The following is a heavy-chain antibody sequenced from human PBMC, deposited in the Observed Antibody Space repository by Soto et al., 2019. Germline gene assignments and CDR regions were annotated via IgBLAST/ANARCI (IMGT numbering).Heavy chain of an antibody. Sequence: PSETLSLTCAVYGGSFSGYYWSWIRQPPGKGLEWIGEINHSGSTNYNPSLKSRVTISVDTSKNQFSLKLSSVTAADTAVYYCARWPKIYYYYGMDVWGQGTTVTVSS. CDR3: ARWPKIYYYYGMDV. CDR1: GGSFSGYY. V-gene: IGHV4-34*01. J-gene: IGHJ6*02. CDR2: INHSGST.